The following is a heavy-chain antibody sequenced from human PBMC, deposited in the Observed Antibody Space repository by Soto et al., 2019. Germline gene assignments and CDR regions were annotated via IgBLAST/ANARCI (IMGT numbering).Heavy chain of an antibody. Sequence: QVQLVQSGAEVKKPGASVKVSCKASGYTFTSYDINWVRQATGQGLEWMGWMNPNSGNTGYAQKFQGRVTMTRNTSKSTAYRELSSLRSEDTAVYYCAREHSSSWRFDYWGQGTLVTVSS. CDR2: MNPNSGNT. V-gene: IGHV1-8*01. CDR1: GYTFTSYD. D-gene: IGHD6-13*01. CDR3: AREHSSSWRFDY. J-gene: IGHJ4*02.